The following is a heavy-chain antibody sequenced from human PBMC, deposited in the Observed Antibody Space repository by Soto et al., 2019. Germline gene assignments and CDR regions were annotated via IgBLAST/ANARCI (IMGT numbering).Heavy chain of an antibody. Sequence: ASVKVSCKASGGTFSSYAISWVRQAPGQGLEWMGGMIPIFGTANYAQKFQGRVTITADESTGTAYMELSSLRSEDTAVYYCPRPKAYCTNGVCYGEGSAMDVWG. CDR1: GGTFSSYA. J-gene: IGHJ6*02. CDR2: MIPIFGTA. CDR3: PRPKAYCTNGVCYGEGSAMDV. D-gene: IGHD2-8*01. V-gene: IGHV1-69*13.